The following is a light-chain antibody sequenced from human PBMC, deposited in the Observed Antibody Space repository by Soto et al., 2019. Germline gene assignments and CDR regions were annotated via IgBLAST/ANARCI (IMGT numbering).Light chain of an antibody. Sequence: DIQLTQSPSSLSASVGDRVTITCRASHHINTFLAWYQQKPERAPKSLVFGASDLQSGVPSRFSGSGYGTDFTLTITNLQPDDFATYYCQQYDSYPRTFGGGTKVEI. CDR1: HHINTF. CDR2: GAS. J-gene: IGKJ4*01. V-gene: IGKV1D-16*01. CDR3: QQYDSYPRT.